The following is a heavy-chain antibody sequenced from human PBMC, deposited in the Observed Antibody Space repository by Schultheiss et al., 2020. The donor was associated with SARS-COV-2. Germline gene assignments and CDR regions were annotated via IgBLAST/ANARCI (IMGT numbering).Heavy chain of an antibody. Sequence: SVKVSCKAYGGTFSSYAISWVRQAPGQGLEWMGRIIPILGIANYAQKFQGRVTITADKSTSTAYMELSSLRSEDTAVYYCARDIVATLSLDYWGQGTLVTVSS. CDR3: ARDIVATLSLDY. J-gene: IGHJ4*02. V-gene: IGHV1-69*04. CDR1: GGTFSSYA. D-gene: IGHD5-12*01. CDR2: IIPILGIA.